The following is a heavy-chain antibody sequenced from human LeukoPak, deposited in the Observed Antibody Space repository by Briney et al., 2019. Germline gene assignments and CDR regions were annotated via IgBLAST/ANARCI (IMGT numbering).Heavy chain of an antibody. J-gene: IGHJ4*02. CDR3: AKGGSSGPSDY. Sequence: PGGSLRLSCAASRFTFSSYSMNWVRQAPGKGLEWVSAISGSGGSTYYADSVKGRFTISRDNSKNTLYLQMNSLRAEDTAVYYCAKGGSSGPSDYWGQGTLVTVSS. D-gene: IGHD6-19*01. V-gene: IGHV3-23*01. CDR1: RFTFSSYS. CDR2: ISGSGGST.